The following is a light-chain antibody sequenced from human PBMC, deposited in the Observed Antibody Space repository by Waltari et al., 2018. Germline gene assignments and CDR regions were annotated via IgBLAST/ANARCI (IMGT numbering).Light chain of an antibody. J-gene: IGKJ1*01. CDR3: QQYHSVPRT. V-gene: IGKV4-1*01. CDR1: QSVLYSPNNKNY. Sequence: DIVLTQSPDSLAVSLGERATINCKSSQSVLYSPNNKNYLGWFQQKTGQPPKLLIYWASMRESGVPDRFSGGGSGTDFTLTISSLQAEDVAVYYCQQYHSVPRTFGQGTKVEI. CDR2: WAS.